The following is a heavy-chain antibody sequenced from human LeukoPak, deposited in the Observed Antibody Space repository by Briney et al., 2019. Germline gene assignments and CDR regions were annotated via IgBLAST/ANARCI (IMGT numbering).Heavy chain of an antibody. D-gene: IGHD5-18*01. J-gene: IGHJ4*02. CDR2: IYSGGTT. CDR1: GFTFSSYA. CDR3: ARDQYSYAHAAH. V-gene: IGHV3-66*01. Sequence: GGSLRHSCAASGFTFSSYAMSWVRQAPGKGLEWVSVIYSGGTTYYADSVKGRFTISRDNSKNTLHLQMNSLRAEDTAVYYCARDQYSYAHAAHWGQGTLVTVSS.